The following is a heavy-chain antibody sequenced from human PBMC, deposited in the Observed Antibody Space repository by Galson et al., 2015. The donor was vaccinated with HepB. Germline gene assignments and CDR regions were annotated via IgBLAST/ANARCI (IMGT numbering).Heavy chain of an antibody. CDR1: GDSIMSGGYS. V-gene: IGHV4-30-2*01. D-gene: IGHD4-23*01. Sequence: TLSLTCAVSGDSIMSGGYSWGWIRQPPGKGLECIGYIYQSETPYYNPSLNSRVTISVDRSRNQFSLKLTSVTAADTAVYYCARVPRWLAAFDLWGQGTTVIVSS. CDR2: IYQSETP. J-gene: IGHJ3*01. CDR3: ARVPRWLAAFDL.